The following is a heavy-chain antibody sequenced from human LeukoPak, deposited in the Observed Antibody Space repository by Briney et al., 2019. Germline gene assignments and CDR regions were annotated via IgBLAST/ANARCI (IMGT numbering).Heavy chain of an antibody. CDR2: LNEDGGYT. V-gene: IGHV3-23*01. J-gene: IGHJ4*02. D-gene: IGHD5-12*01. CDR3: AKHSYRVDSFTDY. CDR1: GFTFSIYA. Sequence: GGSLRLSCAASGFTFSIYAMSWVRQAPGKGLAWVSGLNEDGGYTYYADSVKGRFTISRDNSENTLYLQMSSLRAEDTAVYYCAKHSYRVDSFTDYWGQGTLVTVSS.